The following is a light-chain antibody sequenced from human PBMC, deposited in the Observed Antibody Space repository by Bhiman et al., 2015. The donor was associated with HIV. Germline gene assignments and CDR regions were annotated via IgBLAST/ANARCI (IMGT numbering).Light chain of an antibody. V-gene: IGLV2-14*03. CDR3: SSLTSSITYV. CDR2: DVS. CDR1: SSDVGGYKY. J-gene: IGLJ1*01. Sequence: QSALTQPASVSGSPGQSITISCTGTSSDVGGYKYVSWYQQHPGKAPKLVLYDVSERPSGVSDRFSGSKSGNTASLTISGLQAEDEADYYCSSLTSSITYVFGTGTNVTVL.